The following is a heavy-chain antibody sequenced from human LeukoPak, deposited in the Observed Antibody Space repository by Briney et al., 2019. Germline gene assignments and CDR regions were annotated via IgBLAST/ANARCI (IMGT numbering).Heavy chain of an antibody. CDR3: AKDFISTY. J-gene: IGHJ4*02. D-gene: IGHD2/OR15-2a*01. Sequence: GGSLRLSCAASGFTLSSYAMSWVRQAPGKGLEWVSAISNSGDSTYNADSVKDRFTISRDNSKNTLYLQMNSLRAEDTAVYYCAKDFISTYWGQGTLVTVSS. V-gene: IGHV3-23*01. CDR1: GFTLSSYA. CDR2: ISNSGDST.